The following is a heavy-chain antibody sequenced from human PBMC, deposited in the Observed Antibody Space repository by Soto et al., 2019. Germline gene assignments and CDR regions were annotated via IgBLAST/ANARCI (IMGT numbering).Heavy chain of an antibody. V-gene: IGHV4-31*03. CDR2: ISYSGNT. CDR1: GGSINSDGSY. Sequence: QVQLQESGPGLVKPSQTLSLTCTVSGGSINSDGSYWSWIRQHPGKGLEWIGCISYSGNTYYTPSLQSRVTRSINPSKNHSALNLISVTAPDTAIYYCSKVPGAIPRKPGASDDYLHFWGQGTLVTVSS. D-gene: IGHD1-26*01. J-gene: IGHJ4*02. CDR3: SKVPGAIPRKPGASDDYLHF.